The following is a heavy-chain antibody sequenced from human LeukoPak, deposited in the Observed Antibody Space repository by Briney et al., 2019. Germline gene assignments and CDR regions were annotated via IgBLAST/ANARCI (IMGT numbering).Heavy chain of an antibody. Sequence: ASVKVSCKASGYTFTRYGTSWVRQAPGQGHEWMGWISAYNGNTNYAQKLQGRVTMTTDTSTSTAYMELRSLRSDDTAVYYCAREPILFGEFQAFDIWGQGTMVTVSS. J-gene: IGHJ3*02. CDR3: AREPILFGEFQAFDI. V-gene: IGHV1-18*04. CDR1: GYTFTRYG. D-gene: IGHD3-10*01. CDR2: ISAYNGNT.